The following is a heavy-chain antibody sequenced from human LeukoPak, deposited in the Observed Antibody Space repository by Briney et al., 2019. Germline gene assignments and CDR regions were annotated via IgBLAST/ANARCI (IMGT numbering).Heavy chain of an antibody. CDR3: AKDSLVIAVAGHFDY. CDR2: ISGSGGST. J-gene: IGHJ4*02. CDR1: GFTFSSYA. V-gene: IGHV3-23*01. Sequence: PGGSLRLSCAASGFTFSSYAMSWVRQAPGKGLEWVSAISGSGGSTYYADSVKGRFTISRDNSKNTLYLQMNSLRAEDTAVYYRAKDSLVIAVAGHFDYWGQGTLVTVSS. D-gene: IGHD6-19*01.